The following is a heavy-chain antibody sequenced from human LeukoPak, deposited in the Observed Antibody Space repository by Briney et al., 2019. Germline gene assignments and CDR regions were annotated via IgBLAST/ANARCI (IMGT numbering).Heavy chain of an antibody. Sequence: PGRSLRLSCAASGFTFSSYGMHWVRQAPGKGLEWVAVIWYDGSNKYYADSVKGRFTISRDNSKNTLYLQMNSLRAEDTAVYYCARTSGYYLLTVDYWGQGTLVTVSS. V-gene: IGHV3-33*01. D-gene: IGHD3-22*01. CDR3: ARTSGYYLLTVDY. CDR2: IWYDGSNK. CDR1: GFTFSSYG. J-gene: IGHJ4*02.